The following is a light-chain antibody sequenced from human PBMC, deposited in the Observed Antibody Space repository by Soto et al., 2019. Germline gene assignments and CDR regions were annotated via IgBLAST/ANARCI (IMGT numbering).Light chain of an antibody. V-gene: IGKV3-20*01. CDR1: QSVSSSY. J-gene: IGKJ1*01. CDR2: CAS. Sequence: EIVLTQSPGTLSLSQGERATLSCRASQSVSSSYLAWYQQKPGQAPRLLIYCASSRATGIPDRFSGSGSGTDFTLTISRLEPEDFAVYYCQQYGSSLWTFGQGTKVDIK. CDR3: QQYGSSLWT.